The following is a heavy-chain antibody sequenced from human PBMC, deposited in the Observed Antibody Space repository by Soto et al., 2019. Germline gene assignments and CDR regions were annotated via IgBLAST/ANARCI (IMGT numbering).Heavy chain of an antibody. D-gene: IGHD3-22*01. CDR3: ARRPLNSNGAY. CDR1: GFTVSSND. J-gene: IGHJ4*02. V-gene: IGHV3-53*01. Sequence: EVQLVESGGDLIQPGGSLRLSCEASGFTVSSNDMSWVRRAPGKGLEGVSLIYSSGSTHYADSVKGRFTISRDNSKNTVHLQMNTLRAEDTAVYYCARRPLNSNGAYWGQGTLVTVSS. CDR2: IYSSGST.